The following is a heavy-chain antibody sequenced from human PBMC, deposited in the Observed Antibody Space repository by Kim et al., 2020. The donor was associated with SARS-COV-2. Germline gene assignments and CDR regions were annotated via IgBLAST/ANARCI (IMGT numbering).Heavy chain of an antibody. Sequence: GGSLRLSCAASGFTFSNYWMTWVRQAPAKGLEWVANIKGDGSVKHCVDSMEGRFTISRDNAKNVLYLQMNSLRAEDSAVYYCARDVTYYSDSSYYDSFDICGQGTMVTVSS. D-gene: IGHD3-22*01. CDR3: ARDVTYYSDSSYYDSFDI. J-gene: IGHJ3*02. CDR1: GFTFSNYW. V-gene: IGHV3-7*01. CDR2: IKGDGSVK.